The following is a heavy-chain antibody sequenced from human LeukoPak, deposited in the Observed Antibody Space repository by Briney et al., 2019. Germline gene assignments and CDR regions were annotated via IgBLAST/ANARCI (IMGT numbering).Heavy chain of an antibody. CDR3: ARQGGATVAGLDYYYMDV. CDR1: GGSISSSNW. D-gene: IGHD6-19*01. Sequence: SETLSLTCAVSGGSISSSNWWSWVRPPPGKGLEWIGEIYHSGSTNYNPSLKSRVTISVDKSKNQFSLKLSSVTAADTAVYYCARQGGATVAGLDYYYMDVWGKGTTVTVSS. CDR2: IYHSGST. J-gene: IGHJ6*03. V-gene: IGHV4-4*02.